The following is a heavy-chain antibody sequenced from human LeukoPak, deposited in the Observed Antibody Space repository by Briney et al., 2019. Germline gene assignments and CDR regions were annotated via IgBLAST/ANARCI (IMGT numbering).Heavy chain of an antibody. CDR2: IYYSGST. V-gene: IGHV4-59*01. D-gene: IGHD6-13*01. CDR3: AREVVAAAGTVDY. J-gene: IGHJ4*02. Sequence: SETLSLTCTVSGDSISGFYWSWIRQPPGKGLEWIGYIYYSGSTNYNPSLKSRVAISVDTSKNQFSLKLSSVTAADTAVYYCAREVVAAAGTVDYWGQGTLVTVSS. CDR1: GDSISGFY.